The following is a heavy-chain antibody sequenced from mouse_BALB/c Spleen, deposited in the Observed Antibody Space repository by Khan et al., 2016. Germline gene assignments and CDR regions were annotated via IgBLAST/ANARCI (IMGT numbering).Heavy chain of an antibody. D-gene: IGHD4-1*01. CDR3: TSANWYSYFDS. Sequence: EVQLQESGPELVKPGASVKISCKASGYTFTDYNMHWVKQSHGKSLEWIGYIYPYNGGTGYKQKFKSKATLTVDNSSNTAYMELSRLTSEDSAVSYSTSANWYSYFDSWGQGTTLPVSS. CDR1: GYTFTDYN. V-gene: IGHV1S29*02. J-gene: IGHJ2*01. CDR2: IYPYNGGT.